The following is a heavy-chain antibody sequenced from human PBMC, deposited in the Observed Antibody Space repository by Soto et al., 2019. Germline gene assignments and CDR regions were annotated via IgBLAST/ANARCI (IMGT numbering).Heavy chain of an antibody. J-gene: IGHJ6*03. CDR3: ARSRKSGRAVPVMDV. CDR2: IKQDGSEK. CDR1: GFTFSSYW. Sequence: GGSLRLSCAASGFTFSSYWMSWVRQAPGKGLEWVANIKQDGSEKYYVDSVKGRFTISRDNAKNSLYRQMNGLRAEDTAVYYCARSRKSGRAVPVMDVWGKGTTVTVSS. V-gene: IGHV3-7*03.